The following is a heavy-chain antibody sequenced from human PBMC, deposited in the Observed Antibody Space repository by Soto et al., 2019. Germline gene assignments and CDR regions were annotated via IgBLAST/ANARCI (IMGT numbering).Heavy chain of an antibody. CDR2: ISYDGGDK. CDR1: GFTFTSYG. V-gene: IGHV3-30*18. Sequence: GGSLRLSCGASGFTFTSYGMHWVRQAPGKGLEWVAVISYDGGDKYYADSVKGQFTISRDNSKNTLYLQMNSLRAEDTAVYYCAKASGYCSSSTCSRLIYYYYGMDVWGQGTTVTVSS. D-gene: IGHD2-2*01. J-gene: IGHJ6*02. CDR3: AKASGYCSSSTCSRLIYYYYGMDV.